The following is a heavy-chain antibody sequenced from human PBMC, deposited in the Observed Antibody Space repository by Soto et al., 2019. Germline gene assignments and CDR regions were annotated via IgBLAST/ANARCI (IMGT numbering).Heavy chain of an antibody. CDR1: GYTFTSYD. V-gene: IGHV1-8*01. J-gene: IGHJ3*02. D-gene: IGHD5-12*01. CDR2: MNPNSGNT. Sequence: QVQLVQSGAQVKKPGASVKVSCKASGYTFTSYDINWVRQATGQGLEWMGRMNPNSGNTGYAQKLQGRVTMTRNTSISTGYMELSSLRTEDTAVYYCARVKGYSGYWNDAFDIWGQGTMVTVSS. CDR3: ARVKGYSGYWNDAFDI.